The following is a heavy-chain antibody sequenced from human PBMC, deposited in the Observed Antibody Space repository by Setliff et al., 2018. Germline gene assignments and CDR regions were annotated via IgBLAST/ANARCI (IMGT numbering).Heavy chain of an antibody. J-gene: IGHJ4*02. D-gene: IGHD4-4*01. CDR2: IYYSGTT. Sequence: KTSETLSLTCTVSGGSISTYYWTWIRQPPGKALEWIGYIYYSGTTNYSPSLKSRVTISIDMSKNQFSLKLNSVTAADTAVYYCARGAYIGLDYWGQGTQVTVSS. V-gene: IGHV4-59*01. CDR3: ARGAYIGLDY. CDR1: GGSISTYY.